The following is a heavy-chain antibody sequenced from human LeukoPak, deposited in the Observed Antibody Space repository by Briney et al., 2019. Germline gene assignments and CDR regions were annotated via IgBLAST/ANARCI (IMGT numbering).Heavy chain of an antibody. Sequence: ASVKDSSKASGGTFSSYAISWVRQAPGQGLEWMGGIIPIFGTANYAQRFRGRVTITAEESGSTIYMELRSLRSEDTAVYYCARRAVPPYCSSTSCYLSYYYNMDVWGKGTTVAHSS. V-gene: IGHV1-69*13. J-gene: IGHJ6*03. CDR3: ARRAVPPYCSSTSCYLSYYYNMDV. CDR2: IIPIFGTA. CDR1: GGTFSSYA. D-gene: IGHD2-2*01.